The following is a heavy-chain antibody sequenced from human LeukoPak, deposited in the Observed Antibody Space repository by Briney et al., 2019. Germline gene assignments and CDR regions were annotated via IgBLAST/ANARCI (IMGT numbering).Heavy chain of an antibody. CDR2: ISAYNGNT. D-gene: IGHD4-17*01. Sequence: ASVKVSCKASGYTFTSYGISWVRQAPGQGLEWMGWISAYNGNTNYAQKLQGRVTMTTDTSTSTAYMELSRLRSDDTAVYYCAMNLDYGDYSLDYWGQGTLVTVSS. V-gene: IGHV1-18*01. CDR1: GYTFTSYG. CDR3: AMNLDYGDYSLDY. J-gene: IGHJ4*02.